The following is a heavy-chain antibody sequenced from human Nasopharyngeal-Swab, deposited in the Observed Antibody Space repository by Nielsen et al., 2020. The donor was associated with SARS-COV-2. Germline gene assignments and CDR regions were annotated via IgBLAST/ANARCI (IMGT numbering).Heavy chain of an antibody. Sequence: GPASGRGLEWIGEINHSGSTNYNPSLKSRVTISVDTSRNQFSLKLSSVTAADTAVYYCAREGRIIQLWSGGFDPWGQGTLVTVSS. V-gene: IGHV4-34*01. D-gene: IGHD5-18*01. CDR2: INHSGST. J-gene: IGHJ5*02. CDR3: AREGRIIQLWSGGFDP.